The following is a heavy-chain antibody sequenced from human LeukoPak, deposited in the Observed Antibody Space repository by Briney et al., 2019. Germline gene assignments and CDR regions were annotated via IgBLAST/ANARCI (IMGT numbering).Heavy chain of an antibody. CDR2: ISIYSGNT. CDR1: GYTFTSHG. Sequence: ASVKVSCKASGYTFTSHGLSWARQAPGQGLEWMGWISIYSGNTNYAQKFQDRISMTADTSTSTAYMELRSLKSDDTAVYYCARDPGGTWGFDYWGQGALVTVSS. D-gene: IGHD7-27*01. V-gene: IGHV1-18*01. CDR3: ARDPGGTWGFDY. J-gene: IGHJ4*02.